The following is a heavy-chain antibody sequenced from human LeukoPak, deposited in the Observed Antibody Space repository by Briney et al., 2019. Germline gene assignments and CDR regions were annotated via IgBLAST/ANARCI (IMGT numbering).Heavy chain of an antibody. D-gene: IGHD4-17*01. CDR3: ARGDTTVTAYYFDY. J-gene: IGHJ4*02. CDR2: ISGSGGTT. Sequence: GGSLRLSCAASGFTFSNYAMSWVRQAPGKGLEWVSVISGSGGTTYSADSVKGRFTISRDNSKNSLYLQMNSLRAEDTAVYYCARGDTTVTAYYFDYWGQGTLVTVSS. CDR1: GFTFSNYA. V-gene: IGHV3-23*01.